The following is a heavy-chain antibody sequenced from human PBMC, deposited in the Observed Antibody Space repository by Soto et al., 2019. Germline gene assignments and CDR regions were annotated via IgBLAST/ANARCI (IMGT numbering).Heavy chain of an antibody. CDR3: AHRPSYCSGGSCYSGFDY. Sequence: QITLKESGPTLVKPTQTLTLTCTFSGFSLSTSGVGVGWIRQPPGKALEWLALIYWDDDKRYSPSLKSRLTITKAPSQNPVVRTMTNLDPVDTATYYCAHRPSYCSGGSCYSGFDYWGQGTLVTVSS. CDR2: IYWDDDK. CDR1: GFSLSTSGVG. D-gene: IGHD2-15*01. V-gene: IGHV2-5*02. J-gene: IGHJ4*02.